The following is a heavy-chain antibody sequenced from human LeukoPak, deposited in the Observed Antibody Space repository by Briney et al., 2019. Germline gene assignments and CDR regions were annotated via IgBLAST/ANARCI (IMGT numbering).Heavy chain of an antibody. CDR3: ARGRYCSADICSGGDAFDI. CDR2: IYTRGST. D-gene: IGHD2-15*01. Sequence: RTSETLSLTCTVSGGSINNYYWSWIRQPAGKGLEWIGRIYTRGSTNYNPSLKSRVTMSVDTSKNQFSLKLISVTAADTAVYYCARGRYCSADICSGGDAFDIWGQGTMVSVSS. J-gene: IGHJ3*02. CDR1: GGSINNYY. V-gene: IGHV4-4*07.